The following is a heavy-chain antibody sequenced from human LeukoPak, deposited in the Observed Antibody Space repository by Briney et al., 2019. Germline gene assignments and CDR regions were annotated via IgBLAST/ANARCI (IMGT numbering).Heavy chain of an antibody. CDR2: IKQDGSEK. D-gene: IGHD1-26*01. Sequence: GGSLRLSCAASGFTFSSYWMSWVRQAPGKGLGWVANIKQDGSEKYYVDSVKGRFTISRDNAKNSLYLQMNSLRAEDTAVYYCARDGEWELHRINWFDPWGQGTLVTVSS. J-gene: IGHJ5*02. V-gene: IGHV3-7*01. CDR1: GFTFSSYW. CDR3: ARDGEWELHRINWFDP.